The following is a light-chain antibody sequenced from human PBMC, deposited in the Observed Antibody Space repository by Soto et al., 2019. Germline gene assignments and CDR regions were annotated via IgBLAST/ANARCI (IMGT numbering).Light chain of an antibody. CDR3: QHYYTDPPWT. CDR2: WAS. CDR1: QSVFFSSNNKNY. V-gene: IGKV4-1*01. Sequence: DIVMTQSPYSLAVSLGERATINCKSSQSVFFSSNNKNYLAWFQQKAGQAPKLLIYWASTRESGVPDRFSGSGSGTDFTLTISSLQAEDVAVYYCQHYYTDPPWTFGQGTKVEIK. J-gene: IGKJ1*01.